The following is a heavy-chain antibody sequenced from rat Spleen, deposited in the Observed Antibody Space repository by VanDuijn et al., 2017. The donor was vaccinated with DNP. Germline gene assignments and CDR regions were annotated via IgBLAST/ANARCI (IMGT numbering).Heavy chain of an antibody. Sequence: EVQLVESGGGLVQPGRSLKLSCEASGFTFSNHGMAWVRQAPTKGLEWVASINTGGTNTYYRDSVKGRFTISRDNAKNTQYLQMDSLRSEDTVTYYCARHEDYSSYIYGFPYWGQGTLVTVFS. CDR2: INTGGTNT. CDR3: ARHEDYSSYIYGFPY. D-gene: IGHD1-2*01. CDR1: GFTFSNHG. J-gene: IGHJ3*01. V-gene: IGHV5S13*01.